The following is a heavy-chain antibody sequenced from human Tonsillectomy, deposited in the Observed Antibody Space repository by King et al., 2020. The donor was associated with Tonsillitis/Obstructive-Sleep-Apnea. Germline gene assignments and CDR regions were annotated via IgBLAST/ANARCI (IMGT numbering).Heavy chain of an antibody. CDR3: ATARGGYGDSTAFDY. J-gene: IGHJ4*02. CDR1: GYTFTCYY. CDR2: INPNSGGT. D-gene: IGHD4-17*01. Sequence: VQLVQSGAEVKKPGASVKVSCTAAGYTFTCYYMHWVRQAPGQGLEWMVWINPNSGGTNYAQKFQGWVTMTRETSISTAYMELSRLRSDDTAVYYCATARGGYGDSTAFDYWGQGTLVTVSS. V-gene: IGHV1-2*04.